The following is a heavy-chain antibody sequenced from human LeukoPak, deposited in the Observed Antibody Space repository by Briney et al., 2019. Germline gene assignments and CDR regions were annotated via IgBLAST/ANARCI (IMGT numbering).Heavy chain of an antibody. CDR3: AREGVRYFALHSI. CDR1: GGSISGYY. Sequence: SETLSLTCTVSGGSISGYYWVWIRQPPGKGLEWIGYIYYSGSTYYNPSLKSRVTISVDTSKNQFSLKLSSVTAADTAVYYCAREGVRYFALHSIWGQGTMVTVSS. V-gene: IGHV4-30-4*08. D-gene: IGHD3-9*01. CDR2: IYYSGST. J-gene: IGHJ3*02.